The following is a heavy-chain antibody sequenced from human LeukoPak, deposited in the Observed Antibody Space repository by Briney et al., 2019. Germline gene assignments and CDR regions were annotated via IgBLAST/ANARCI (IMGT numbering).Heavy chain of an antibody. Sequence: PGGSLRLSCAASGFTFSSYEMNWVRQAPGKGLEWVSYISSSGSTIYYADSVKGRFAISRDNSKNTLYLQMNSLRAEDTAVYYCAKEGAHCNGGYCYSGYFDYWGRGTLVTVSS. CDR1: GFTFSSYE. CDR3: AKEGAHCNGGYCYSGYFDY. CDR2: ISSSGSTI. D-gene: IGHD2-15*01. V-gene: IGHV3-48*03. J-gene: IGHJ4*02.